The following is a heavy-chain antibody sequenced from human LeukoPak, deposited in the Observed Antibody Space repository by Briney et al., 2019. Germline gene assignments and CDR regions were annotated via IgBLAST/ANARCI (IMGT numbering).Heavy chain of an antibody. CDR1: GYTFTGYY. V-gene: IGHV1-2*06. CDR2: INTNSGGT. CDR3: ARVGYYDSSGYYLDAFDI. D-gene: IGHD3-22*01. Sequence: ASVKVSCKASGYTFTGYYMHWVGQAPGQGVEWMGRINTNSGGTNYAQKFQGRVTMTRDTSISTAYMELSRLRSDDTAVYYCARVGYYDSSGYYLDAFDIWGQGTMVTVSS. J-gene: IGHJ3*02.